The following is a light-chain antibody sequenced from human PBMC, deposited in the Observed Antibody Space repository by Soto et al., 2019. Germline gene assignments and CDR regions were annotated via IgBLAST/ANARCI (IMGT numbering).Light chain of an antibody. CDR1: QDIRKD. V-gene: IGKV1-17*01. CDR3: LQHNTYPYT. CDR2: ATF. J-gene: IGKJ2*01. Sequence: DLQMTQSPSSLSASVGDRVTITCRASQDIRKDLGWYQVKPGKAPKRLIFATFSLQSGVPSRFSATGSGTEFTLTITSLQPEDYAIYCCLQHNTYPYTFGQGTKVEIK.